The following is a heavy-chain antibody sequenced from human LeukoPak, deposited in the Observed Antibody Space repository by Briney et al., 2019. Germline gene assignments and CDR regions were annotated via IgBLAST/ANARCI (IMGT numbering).Heavy chain of an antibody. CDR2: IYTTGTT. J-gene: IGHJ5*02. Sequence: SETLSLTCTVSSGSINSYYWGWVRQPPGKGLEWIGRIYTTGTTQYNPSLKSRVTMSIDTSTNQFSLNLKSMTAADTAVYYCARSELLWFGESPNWFDPWGQGTLVTVSS. CDR3: ARSELLWFGESPNWFDP. D-gene: IGHD3-10*01. V-gene: IGHV4-4*07. CDR1: SGSINSYY.